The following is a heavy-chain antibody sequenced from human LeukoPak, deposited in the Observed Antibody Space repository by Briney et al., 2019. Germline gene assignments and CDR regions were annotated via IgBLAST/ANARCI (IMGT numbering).Heavy chain of an antibody. V-gene: IGHV3-30*18. Sequence: GRSLGLSCAASGFTFSRYGMHWVRQAPGKGLEWVAVISYDGSNKYYADSVKGRFTISRDNSKNTLYLQMNSLRAEDTAVYYCAKEGSVYCSSYPGYWGQGTLVTVSS. CDR3: AKEGSVYCSSYPGY. CDR2: ISYDGSNK. J-gene: IGHJ4*02. D-gene: IGHD6-13*01. CDR1: GFTFSRYG.